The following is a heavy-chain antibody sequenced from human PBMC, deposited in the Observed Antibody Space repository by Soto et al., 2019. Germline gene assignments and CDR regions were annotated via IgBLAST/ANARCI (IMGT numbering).Heavy chain of an antibody. J-gene: IGHJ6*02. Sequence: PSETLALTCTVSGGSISTSGSYWGWIRQPPGKGPEYIGSIYYGGNSYYNPSLESRVALSVDTSRNQFSLKLRSVTAADTAVYYCAGQHPDYSSYNGVAPWGQGTAVTVSS. CDR3: AGQHPDYSSYNGVAP. V-gene: IGHV4-39*01. CDR1: GGSISTSGSY. CDR2: IYYGGNS.